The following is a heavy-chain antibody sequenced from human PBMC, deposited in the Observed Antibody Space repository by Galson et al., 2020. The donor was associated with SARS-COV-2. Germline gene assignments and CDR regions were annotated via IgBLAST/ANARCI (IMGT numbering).Heavy chain of an antibody. CDR2: IWYDGSNK. D-gene: IGHD6-19*01. CDR1: GFTFSSYG. V-gene: IGHV3-33*01. J-gene: IGHJ4*02. Sequence: GSLRLSCAASGFTFSSYGMHWVRQAPGKGLEWVAVIWYDGSNKYYADSVKGRFTISRDNSKKTLYLQMNSLRAEDTAVYYCARDQISSGWFFDYWGQGTLVTVSS. CDR3: ARDQISSGWFFDY.